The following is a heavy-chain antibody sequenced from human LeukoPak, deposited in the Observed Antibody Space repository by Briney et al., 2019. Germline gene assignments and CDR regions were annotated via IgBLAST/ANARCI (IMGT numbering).Heavy chain of an antibody. Sequence: SETLSLTCSVSSDSISSSSYLWVWVRQPPGKGLEWIGDIYSNGHISYNPSLKSRAAISVDTSKNQFSLNLSSVTAADTALYYCARRHYGSGNIDSWGQGTLLTVSS. V-gene: IGHV4-39*01. CDR3: ARRHYGSGNIDS. J-gene: IGHJ4*02. CDR2: IYSNGHI. CDR1: SDSISSSSYL. D-gene: IGHD3-10*01.